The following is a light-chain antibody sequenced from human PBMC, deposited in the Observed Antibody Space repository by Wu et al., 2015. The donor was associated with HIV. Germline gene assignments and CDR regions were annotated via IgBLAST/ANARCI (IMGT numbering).Light chain of an antibody. CDR2: GAS. Sequence: EIGMAQSPATLSASPGERVILSCRASQSISNNLAWYQHKPGQAPRLLFYGASIRATGVPARFSGSGSGTEFTLTISNMESEDFAVYYCQQYNNWPRTFGQGTKV. CDR3: QQYNNWPRT. V-gene: IGKV3-15*01. J-gene: IGKJ1*01. CDR1: QSISNN.